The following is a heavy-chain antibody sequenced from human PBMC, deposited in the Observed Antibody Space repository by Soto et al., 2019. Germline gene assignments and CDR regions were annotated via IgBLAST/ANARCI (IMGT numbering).Heavy chain of an antibody. CDR3: ARSRLYSAGDY. Sequence: PGESLKISCKGSGYSFTSYWISWVRQMPGKGLEWMGRIDPSDSYTNYAQKFQGRVTMTRDTSTSTVYMELSSLRSEDTAVYYCARSRLYSAGDYWGQGTLVTV. J-gene: IGHJ4*02. CDR2: IDPSDSYT. CDR1: GYSFTSYW. D-gene: IGHD4-4*01. V-gene: IGHV5-10-1*01.